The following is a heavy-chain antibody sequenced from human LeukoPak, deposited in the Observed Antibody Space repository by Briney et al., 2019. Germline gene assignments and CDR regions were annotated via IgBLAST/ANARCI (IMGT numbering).Heavy chain of an antibody. D-gene: IGHD2-2*01. CDR3: ARDQLRAAAALGP. CDR1: GFTFSSYA. Sequence: PGGSLRLPCAASGFTFSSYAMHWVRQAPGKGLEWVAVISYDGSNKYYADSVKGRFTISRDNSKNTLYLQMNSLRAEDTAVYYCARDQLRAAAALGPWGQGTLVTVSS. J-gene: IGHJ5*02. CDR2: ISYDGSNK. V-gene: IGHV3-30*01.